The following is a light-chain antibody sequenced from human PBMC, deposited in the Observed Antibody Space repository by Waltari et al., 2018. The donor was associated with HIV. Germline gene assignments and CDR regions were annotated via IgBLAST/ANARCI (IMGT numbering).Light chain of an antibody. CDR2: AAS. V-gene: IGKV1-39*01. Sequence: DIQMTQSPSSLSASVGDRVTITCRASQSISSYLNWYQQKPGKAPKLLIYAASSLQSGVPSRFRGSGSETDFTPTNSSLRPEDFASYYCQQSYSSPGFGQDTKLEIK. CDR3: QQSYSSPG. J-gene: IGKJ2*03. CDR1: QSISSY.